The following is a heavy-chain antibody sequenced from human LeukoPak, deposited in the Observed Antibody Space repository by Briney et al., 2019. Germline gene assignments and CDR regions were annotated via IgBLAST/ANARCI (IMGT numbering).Heavy chain of an antibody. CDR2: INSDGSST. V-gene: IGHV3-74*01. D-gene: IGHD6-13*01. CDR1: GFTFGSYW. J-gene: IGHJ6*02. Sequence: PGGSLRLSCAASGFTFGSYWMHWVRQAPGKGLVWVSRINSDGSSTSYADSVKGRFTISRDNAKNTLYLQMNSLRAEDTAVYYCARDAYSSSWYSVVYYYGMDVWGQGTTVTVSS. CDR3: ARDAYSSSWYSVVYYYGMDV.